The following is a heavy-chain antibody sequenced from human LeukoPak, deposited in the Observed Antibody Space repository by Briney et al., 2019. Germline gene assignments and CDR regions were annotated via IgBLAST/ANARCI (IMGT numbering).Heavy chain of an antibody. CDR3: ASAGNTHFDY. CDR1: GFTFRNYW. Sequence: PGGSLRLSCVASGFTFRNYWMSWVRQAPGKGLEWVATIKQDGSEKYYVDSLKGRFTISRDNAKNSLYLQMSSLRAEDTAVYYCASAGNTHFDYWGQGTLVTVSS. CDR2: IKQDGSEK. J-gene: IGHJ4*02. D-gene: IGHD4-23*01. V-gene: IGHV3-7*01.